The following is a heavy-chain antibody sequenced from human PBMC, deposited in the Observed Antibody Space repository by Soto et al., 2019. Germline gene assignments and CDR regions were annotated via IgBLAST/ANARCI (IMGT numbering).Heavy chain of an antibody. V-gene: IGHV4-30-4*01. Sequence: SETLSLTCTVSGGSISSGAYYWSWIRQPPGKGLEWIGYIYYSGSTYYNPSPKSRVTISVDTSKNQFSLKLSSVTAADTAVYYCAQGKTTGYYYGMDVWGQGTTVTVSS. D-gene: IGHD1-1*01. CDR1: GGSISSGAYY. J-gene: IGHJ6*02. CDR2: IYYSGST. CDR3: AQGKTTGYYYGMDV.